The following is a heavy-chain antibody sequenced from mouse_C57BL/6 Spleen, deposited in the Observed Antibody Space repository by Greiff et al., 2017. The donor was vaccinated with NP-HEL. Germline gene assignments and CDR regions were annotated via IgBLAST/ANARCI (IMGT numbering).Heavy chain of an antibody. CDR2: INPYNGDT. Sequence: VQLQQSGPELVKPGDSVKISCKASGYSFTGYFMNWVMQSHGKSLEWIGRINPYNGDTFYNQKFKGKATLTVDKSSSTAHMELRSLTSEDSAVYYCARSGPYWYFDVWGTGTTVTVSS. J-gene: IGHJ1*03. V-gene: IGHV1-20*01. CDR3: ARSGPYWYFDV. CDR1: GYSFTGYF.